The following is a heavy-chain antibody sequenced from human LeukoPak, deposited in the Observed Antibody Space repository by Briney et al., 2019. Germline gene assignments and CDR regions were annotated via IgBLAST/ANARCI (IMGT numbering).Heavy chain of an antibody. CDR2: IKSDGSST. Sequence: QTGGSLTLSCVASGFSFSGYWMYWVRQVPGKGLLSISRIKSDGSSTTYADSVKGRFTISRDNAKNTLYLQMNSLRVEDTAVYYCVRRSAARSGFDYWGQGSRVTVSS. V-gene: IGHV3-74*01. CDR3: VRRSAARSGFDY. J-gene: IGHJ4*02. D-gene: IGHD6-6*01. CDR1: GFSFSGYW.